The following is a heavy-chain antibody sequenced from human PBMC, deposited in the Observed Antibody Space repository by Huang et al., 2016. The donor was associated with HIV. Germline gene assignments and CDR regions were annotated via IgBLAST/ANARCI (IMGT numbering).Heavy chain of an antibody. CDR1: GGSISSSSYY. CDR2: IYYSGNT. J-gene: IGHJ6*02. Sequence: LQLQESGPGLVKSSETLSLICTVSGGSISSSSYYWGWIRQPPGKGPEWIGCIYYSGNTYYNPPLKSRVTISVDTSKNQFSLKVNSVTAADTAVYYCARHGRVAGHYYNNMDVWGRGTTVTVSS. D-gene: IGHD6-19*01. V-gene: IGHV4-39*01. CDR3: ARHGRVAGHYYNNMDV.